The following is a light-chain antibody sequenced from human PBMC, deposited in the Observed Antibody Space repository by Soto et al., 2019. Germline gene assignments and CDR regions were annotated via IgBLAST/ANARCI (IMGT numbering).Light chain of an antibody. Sequence: QSALTQPASVSGSPGQSITISCTGTSSDVGAYNYVSWYQQYPGKAPKVMIYDVSNRPSGVSNRFSGSKSGNTASLTISGLQAEDEADYYCCSYTTTSTVVFGGGTQLTVL. CDR3: CSYTTTSTVV. CDR2: DVS. CDR1: SSDVGAYNY. V-gene: IGLV2-14*01. J-gene: IGLJ2*01.